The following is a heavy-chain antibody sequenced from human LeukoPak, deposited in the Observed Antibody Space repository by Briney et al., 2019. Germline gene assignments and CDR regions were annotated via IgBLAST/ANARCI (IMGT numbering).Heavy chain of an antibody. Sequence: GGSLRLSCAASGFTFSSYGMHWVRQAPGKGLGWVAVIWYDGSNKYYADSVKGRFTISRDNSKNTLYLQMNSLRAEDTAVYYCAKGAYYYMDVWGKGTTVTVSS. CDR1: GFTFSSYG. J-gene: IGHJ6*03. CDR2: IWYDGSNK. CDR3: AKGAYYYMDV. V-gene: IGHV3-33*06.